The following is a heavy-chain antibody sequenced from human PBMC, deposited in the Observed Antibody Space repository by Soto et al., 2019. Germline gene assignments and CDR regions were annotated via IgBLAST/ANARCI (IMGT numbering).Heavy chain of an antibody. CDR3: ARVTHNWNHYYFDY. CDR1: GFTFSSYE. D-gene: IGHD1-1*01. V-gene: IGHV3-48*03. CDR2: ISSSGSTI. Sequence: GGSLRLSCAASGFTFSSYEMNWVRQAPGKGLEWVSYISSSGSTIYYADSVKGRFTISRDNAKNSLYLQMNSLRAEDTAVYYCARVTHNWNHYYFDYWGQGTLVTVSS. J-gene: IGHJ4*02.